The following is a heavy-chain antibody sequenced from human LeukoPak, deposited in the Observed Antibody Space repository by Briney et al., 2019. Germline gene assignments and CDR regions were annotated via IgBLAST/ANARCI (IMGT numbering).Heavy chain of an antibody. CDR2: INPSGGST. D-gene: IGHD2-2*01. Sequence: ASVKVSCKASGYTFTSYYMHWVRQAPGQGLEWMGIINPSGGSTTYAQKFQGRVTMTRDTSTSTVSMELSSLRSEGTAVYYCARDGGFCSSTSCYAFYWGQGTLVTVSS. CDR3: ARDGGFCSSTSCYAFY. CDR1: GYTFTSYY. J-gene: IGHJ4*02. V-gene: IGHV1-46*01.